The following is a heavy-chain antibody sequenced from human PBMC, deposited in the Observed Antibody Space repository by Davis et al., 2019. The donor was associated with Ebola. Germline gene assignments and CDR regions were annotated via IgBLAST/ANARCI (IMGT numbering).Heavy chain of an antibody. CDR1: GFTFSSYS. D-gene: IGHD3-9*01. CDR2: ISSSSSYI. Sequence: GGPLRLSCAASGFTFSSYSMNWVRQAPGKGLEWVSSISSSSSYIYYADSVKGRFTISRDNARDSLYLQMDSLRVEDTAIYYCARDAFSLSRYDTEDHWGQGTLVTVSS. CDR3: ARDAFSLSRYDTEDH. J-gene: IGHJ4*02. V-gene: IGHV3-21*01.